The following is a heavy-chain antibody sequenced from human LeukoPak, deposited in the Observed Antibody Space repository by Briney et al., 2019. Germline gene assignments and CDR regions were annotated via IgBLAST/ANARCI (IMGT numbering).Heavy chain of an antibody. D-gene: IGHD3-10*01. CDR1: GFSFSTYT. CDR2: ITSGGTTI. CDR3: ATLWFGESSSFDY. V-gene: IGHV3-48*04. Sequence: GGSLRLSCAASGFSFSTYTMNWVRQAPGKGLDWVSYITSGGTTIYYADSVKGRFTISRDNAKNSLYLQMNSLRAEDTAVYYCATLWFGESSSFDYWGQGTLVTVSS. J-gene: IGHJ4*02.